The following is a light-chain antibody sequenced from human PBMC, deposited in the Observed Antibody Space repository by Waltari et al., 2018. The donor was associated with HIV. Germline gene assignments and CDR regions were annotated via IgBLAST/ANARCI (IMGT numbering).Light chain of an antibody. V-gene: IGKV1-39*01. CDR3: QQSYSTPQK. Sequence: DIQMTQSPSSLSASLGDRVTITCRARQSISRYLNWYQQKPGKAPKLLIYAASSLQSVVPARFSGSGSGTDFTLIIISLQPEDCATYYCQQSYSTPQKIGQGNKLEIK. CDR1: QSISRY. J-gene: IGKJ2*01. CDR2: AAS.